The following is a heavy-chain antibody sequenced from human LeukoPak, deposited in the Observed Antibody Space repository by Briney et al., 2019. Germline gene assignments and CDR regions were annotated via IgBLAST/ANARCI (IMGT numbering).Heavy chain of an antibody. Sequence: PGGSLRLSCAASGFTFGSYEMNWVRQAPGKGLEWVSYISSSGSTIYYADSVKGRFTISRDNAKNSLYLQMNSLRAEDTAVYYCARYDYVWGSYRYRGEFDYWGQGTLVTVSS. D-gene: IGHD3-16*02. J-gene: IGHJ4*02. CDR2: ISSSGSTI. V-gene: IGHV3-48*03. CDR3: ARYDYVWGSYRYRGEFDY. CDR1: GFTFGSYE.